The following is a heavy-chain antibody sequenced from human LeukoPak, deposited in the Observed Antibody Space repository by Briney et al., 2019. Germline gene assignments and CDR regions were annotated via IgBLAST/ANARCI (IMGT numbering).Heavy chain of an antibody. CDR2: IYHSGST. Sequence: SETLSLTCTVSGGSISSYFWGWIRQPPGKGLEWIGYIYHSGSTYYNPSLKSRVTISVDRSKNQFSLKLSSVTAADTAVYYCARSRGAAPRTSFDYWGQGTLVTVSS. CDR3: ARSRGAAPRTSFDY. D-gene: IGHD6-6*01. V-gene: IGHV4-59*12. J-gene: IGHJ4*02. CDR1: GGSISSYF.